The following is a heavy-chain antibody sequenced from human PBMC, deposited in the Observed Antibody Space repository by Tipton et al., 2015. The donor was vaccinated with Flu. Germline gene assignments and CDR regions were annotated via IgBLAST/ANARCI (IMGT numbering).Heavy chain of an antibody. V-gene: IGHV4-38-2*02. CDR2: IHYSGSP. CDR1: GDSMRSDHF. D-gene: IGHD4-11*01. J-gene: IGHJ5*02. Sequence: TLSLTCSVSGDSMRSDHFWGWIRQAPGKGLEWIGNIHYSGSPHYNPSLRSRLTITVDRPKNQFSLRLTSVTAADTAIYYCAMRDYSNYVSEQKNWFDPWGQGTLVTVSS. CDR3: AMRDYSNYVSEQKNWFDP.